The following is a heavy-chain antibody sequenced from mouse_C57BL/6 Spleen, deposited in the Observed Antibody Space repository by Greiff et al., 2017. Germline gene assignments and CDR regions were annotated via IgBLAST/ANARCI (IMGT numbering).Heavy chain of an antibody. CDR3: ARRDYDYDVEDAMDY. D-gene: IGHD2-4*01. V-gene: IGHV1-54*01. Sequence: VQLQESGAELVRPGTSVKVSCKASGYAFTNYLIEWVKQRPGQGLEWIGVINPGSGGTNYNEKFKGKATLTADKSSSTAYMQLSSLTSEDSAVYFCARRDYDYDVEDAMDYWGQGTSVTVSS. CDR2: INPGSGGT. J-gene: IGHJ4*01. CDR1: GYAFTNYL.